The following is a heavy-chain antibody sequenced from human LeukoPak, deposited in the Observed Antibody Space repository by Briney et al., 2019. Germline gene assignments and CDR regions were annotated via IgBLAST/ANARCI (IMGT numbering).Heavy chain of an antibody. V-gene: IGHV3-21*01. CDR1: GFTFSSYS. Sequence: KPGGSLRLSCAASGFTFSSYSMNWVRQAPGKGLEWVSSISSSSSYIYYADSVKGRFTISRDNAKNSLYLQMNSLRAEDTAVYYCARGPLAVKQWPKGWFDPWGQGTLVTVSS. J-gene: IGHJ5*02. CDR3: ARGPLAVKQWPKGWFDP. D-gene: IGHD6-19*01. CDR2: ISSSSSYI.